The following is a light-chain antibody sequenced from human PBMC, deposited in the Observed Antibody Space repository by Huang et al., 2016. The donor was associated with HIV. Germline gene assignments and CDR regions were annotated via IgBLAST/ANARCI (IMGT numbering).Light chain of an antibody. Sequence: EIVLTQSPGTMSLSPGERATLSCRASQSISSNYLALYRQKPCQAPRLLIYGASTRATGIPDRFSGSGSETDFTLTVSRLEPEDFAVYYCQQCGSSPLTFGGGTKVEIK. CDR1: QSISSNY. CDR3: QQCGSSPLT. V-gene: IGKV3-20*01. J-gene: IGKJ4*01. CDR2: GAS.